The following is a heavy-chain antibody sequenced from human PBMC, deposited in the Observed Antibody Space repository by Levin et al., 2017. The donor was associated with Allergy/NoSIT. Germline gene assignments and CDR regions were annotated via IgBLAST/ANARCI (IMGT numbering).Heavy chain of an antibody. CDR3: ARGDTIFGGGMDV. J-gene: IGHJ6*02. D-gene: IGHD3-3*01. CDR2: ISSSGSAI. V-gene: IGHV3-48*03. Sequence: SCAASGFTFSSYEMNWVRQAPGKGLEWVSYISSSGSAIYYADSVKGRFTISRDNAKNSLYLQMNSLRAEDTAVYYCARGDTIFGGGMDVWGQGTTVTVSS. CDR1: GFTFSSYE.